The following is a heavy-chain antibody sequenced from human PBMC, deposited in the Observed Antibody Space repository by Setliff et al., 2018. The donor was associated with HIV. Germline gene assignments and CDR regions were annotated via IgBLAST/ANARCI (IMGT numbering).Heavy chain of an antibody. Sequence: ASVKVSCRASGYTFASHNIYWVRQAPGQGLEWMGVMSPSGGATSDAQGFRGRLTMTGDTSTTTVYMELRSLRSDDTAVYFCARGGNDWNQPADYWGQGTLVTVSS. CDR1: GYTFASHN. CDR2: MSPSGGAT. D-gene: IGHD1-1*01. J-gene: IGHJ4*02. CDR3: ARGGNDWNQPADY. V-gene: IGHV1-46*01.